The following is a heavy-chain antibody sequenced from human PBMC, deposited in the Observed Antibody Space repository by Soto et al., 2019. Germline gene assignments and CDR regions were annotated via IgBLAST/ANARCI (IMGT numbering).Heavy chain of an antibody. CDR2: ITWNGGSI. D-gene: IGHD3-22*01. CDR1: GFTFGDYA. Sequence: QAGGSLRLSCAASGFTFGDYAMHWVRQAPGKGLEWVSGITWNGGSIGYADSVKARFTISRDNAKNSLYLQMDSLRPEDTALYYCAKDKYSDSSGYPDYWGQGTLVTVSS. V-gene: IGHV3-9*01. CDR3: AKDKYSDSSGYPDY. J-gene: IGHJ4*02.